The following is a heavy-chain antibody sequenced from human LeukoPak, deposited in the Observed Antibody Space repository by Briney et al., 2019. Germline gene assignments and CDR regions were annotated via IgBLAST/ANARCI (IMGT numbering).Heavy chain of an antibody. Sequence: PSETLSLTCTVSGGSILSYYWSWIRQPPGKGLEWIGYIYYSGSTNYNPSLKSRVIISVDTSKNRLSLKLSSLTAADTAVYYCARDLRSFYFDYWGQGTLVTVSS. CDR1: GGSILSYY. D-gene: IGHD3-16*02. V-gene: IGHV4-59*12. CDR2: IYYSGST. J-gene: IGHJ4*02. CDR3: ARDLRSFYFDY.